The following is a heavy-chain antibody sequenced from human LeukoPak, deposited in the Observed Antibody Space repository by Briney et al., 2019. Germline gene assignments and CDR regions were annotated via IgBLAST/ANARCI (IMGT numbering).Heavy chain of an antibody. CDR3: AKVVGATVYMDV. J-gene: IGHJ6*03. CDR1: GFTFSSYG. V-gene: IGHV3-30*02. CDR2: IRYDGSNK. D-gene: IGHD1-26*01. Sequence: GGSLRLSCAASGFTFSSYGMHWVRQAPGKGLEWVAFIRYDGSNKYYADSVKGRFTISRDNSKNTLYLQMNSLRAEDTAVYYCAKVVGATVYMDVWGKGTTVTVSS.